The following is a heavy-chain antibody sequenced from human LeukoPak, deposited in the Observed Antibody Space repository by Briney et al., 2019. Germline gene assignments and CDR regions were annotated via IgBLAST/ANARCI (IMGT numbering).Heavy chain of an antibody. CDR1: GFTFSTYW. CDR3: ARDRGYCSGVGCYIFDY. CDR2: INGDGSST. V-gene: IGHV3-74*01. D-gene: IGHD2-15*01. J-gene: IGHJ4*02. Sequence: GGSLRLSCAASGFTFSTYWMHWVRQAPGKGLVWVSRINGDGSSTSYADSVKGQVTISRDNAKNTVSLQMNSLRAEDTAVYYCARDRGYCSGVGCYIFDYWGQGTLVTVSS.